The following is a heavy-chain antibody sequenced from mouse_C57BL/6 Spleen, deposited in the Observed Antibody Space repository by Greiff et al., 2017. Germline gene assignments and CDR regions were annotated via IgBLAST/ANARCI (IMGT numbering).Heavy chain of an antibody. CDR3: ARLWLRPYYLDY. V-gene: IGHV1-22*01. CDR2: INPNNGGT. Sequence: VQLQQSGPELVKPGASVKMSCKASGYTFTDYNMHWVKQSHGKSLEWIGYINPNNGGTSYNQKFKGKATLTVNKSSSTAYMKLRSLTSEDSAVYYCARLWLRPYYLDYWGQGTTLTVSS. J-gene: IGHJ2*01. D-gene: IGHD2-2*01. CDR1: GYTFTDYN.